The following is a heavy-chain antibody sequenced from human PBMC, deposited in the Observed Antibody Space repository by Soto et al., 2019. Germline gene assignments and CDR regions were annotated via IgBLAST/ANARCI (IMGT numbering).Heavy chain of an antibody. D-gene: IGHD3-10*01. CDR3: ARGLKIREVISRTGGVDV. CDR2: IHHSGGP. Sequence: QVQLQQWGAGLLKPSETLSLTCAVYGGSFSGYYWSWLRRPPGKGLEWIGEIHHSGGPNYNPSFKRRLTISRDTSKNQVSLKVTSVSAADTAVYYCARGLKIREVISRTGGVDVWGQGTTVTVSS. J-gene: IGHJ6*02. V-gene: IGHV4-34*01. CDR1: GGSFSGYY.